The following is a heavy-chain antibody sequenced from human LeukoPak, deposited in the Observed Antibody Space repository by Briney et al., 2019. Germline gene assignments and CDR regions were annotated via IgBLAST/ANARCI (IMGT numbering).Heavy chain of an antibody. CDR2: IIPIFGTA. V-gene: IGHV1-69*13. J-gene: IGHJ6*02. CDR3: ATDTAMVTPPDYYYYGMDV. Sequence: ASVKVSCKASGGTFSSYAISWVRQAPGQGLEWMGGIIPIFGTANCAQKFQGRVTITADESTSTAYMELSSLRSEDTAVYYCATDTAMVTPPDYYYYGMDVWGQGTTVTVSS. D-gene: IGHD5-18*01. CDR1: GGTFSSYA.